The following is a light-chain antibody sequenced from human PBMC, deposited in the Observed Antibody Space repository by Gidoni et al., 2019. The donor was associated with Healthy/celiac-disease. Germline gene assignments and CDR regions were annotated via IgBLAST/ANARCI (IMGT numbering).Light chain of an antibody. J-gene: IGKJ2*04. V-gene: IGKV3-20*01. Sequence: EIVLTQSPGTLSLSPGERATLSCRARQSVSSSYLAWYQQKPGQAPRLLIYGASSSATGIPDRFSGSGSGTDFTLTISRLEPEDFALYYCQQYGSSPPCSFGQGTKLEIK. CDR1: QSVSSSY. CDR2: GAS. CDR3: QQYGSSPPCS.